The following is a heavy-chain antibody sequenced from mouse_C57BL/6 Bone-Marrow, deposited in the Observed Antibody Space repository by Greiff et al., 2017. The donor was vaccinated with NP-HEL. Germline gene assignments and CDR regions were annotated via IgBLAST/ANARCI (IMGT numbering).Heavy chain of an antibody. D-gene: IGHD1-1*01. CDR2: INPNNGGT. J-gene: IGHJ2*01. V-gene: IGHV1-18*01. CDR3: ARDGYGSSYFDY. Sequence: EVKLQESGPELVKPGASVKIPCKASGYTFTDYNMDWVKQSHGKSLEWIGDINPNNGGTIYNQKFKGKATLTVDKSSSTAYMELRSLTSEDTAVYYCARDGYGSSYFDYWGQGTTLTVSS. CDR1: GYTFTDYN.